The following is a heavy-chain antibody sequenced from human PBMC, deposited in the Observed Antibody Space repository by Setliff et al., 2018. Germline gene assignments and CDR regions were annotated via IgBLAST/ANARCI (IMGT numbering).Heavy chain of an antibody. V-gene: IGHV3-7*01. CDR1: GFTFSSYW. CDR2: IKQDGSEK. D-gene: IGHD5-12*01. CDR3: AREKMATNYYYYYMDV. J-gene: IGHJ6*03. Sequence: PGGSLRLSCAASGFTFSSYWMSWVRQAPGKGLEWVANIKQDGSEKYYVDSVKGRFTISRDNAKNSLYPQMNSLRAEDTAVYYCAREKMATNYYYYYMDVWGKGTTVTVSS.